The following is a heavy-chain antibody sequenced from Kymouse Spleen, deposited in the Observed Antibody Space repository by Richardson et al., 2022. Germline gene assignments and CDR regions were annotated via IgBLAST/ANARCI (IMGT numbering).Heavy chain of an antibody. V-gene: IGHV4-39*01. CDR3: ASPVLL***WLLKAT. CDR2: IYYSGST. CDR1: GGSISSSSYY. J-gene: IGHJ4*02. Sequence: QLQLQESGPGLVKPSETLSLTCTVSGGSISSSSYYWGWIRQPPGKGLEWIGSIYYSGSTYYNPSLKSRVTISVDTSKNQFSLKLSSVTAADTAVYYCASPVLL***WLLKATGAREPWSPSPQ. D-gene: IGHD3-22*01.